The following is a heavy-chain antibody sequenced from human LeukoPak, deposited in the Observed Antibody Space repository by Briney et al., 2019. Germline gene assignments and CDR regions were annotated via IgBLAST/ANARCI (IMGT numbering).Heavy chain of an antibody. D-gene: IGHD6-13*01. J-gene: IGHJ4*02. CDR1: GGSISSYY. Sequence: SETLSLTCSVSGGSISSYYWSWIRQPPEKGLEWIGYIHYSGSTSYNPSLKSRVTMSVDTSKNQFSLKVSSVTAADTAVYYCPRGGRSWYADYWGQGTLVTVSS. V-gene: IGHV4-59*01. CDR3: PRGGRSWYADY. CDR2: IHYSGST.